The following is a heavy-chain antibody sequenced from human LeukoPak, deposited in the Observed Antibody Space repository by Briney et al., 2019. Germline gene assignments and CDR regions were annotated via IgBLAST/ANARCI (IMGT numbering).Heavy chain of an antibody. CDR1: GFTVGSIY. CDR3: AAYGQDAFDI. D-gene: IGHD4-17*01. J-gene: IGHJ3*02. CDR2: IYSGGNT. V-gene: IGHV3-53*01. Sequence: GGSLRLSCAASGFTVGSIYMNWVRQAPGKGLEWVSVIYSGGNTYYADSVKGRFTISRDNSKNTVYLQMISLRAEDTAVYYCAAYGQDAFDIWGQGTMVTVSS.